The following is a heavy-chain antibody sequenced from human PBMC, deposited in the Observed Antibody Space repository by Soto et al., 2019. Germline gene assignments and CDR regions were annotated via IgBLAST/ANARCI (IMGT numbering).Heavy chain of an antibody. CDR2: INTYNGNT. CDR3: AMVDVYVTPSPQDV. D-gene: IGHD3-16*01. J-gene: IGHJ6*02. Sequence: QVQLVQSGAEVKNPGASVKVSCKTFGYTFTSYGIGWARQAPGQGLEWMGWINTYNGNTNYAQNLQGRVTLTTDTSTSTGYMELRSLRSNDTAIYYCAMVDVYVTPSPQDVWGQGTTVTVSS. V-gene: IGHV1-18*01. CDR1: GYTFTSYG.